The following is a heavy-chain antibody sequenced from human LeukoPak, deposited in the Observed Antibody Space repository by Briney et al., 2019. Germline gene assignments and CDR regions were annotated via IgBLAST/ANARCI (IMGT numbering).Heavy chain of an antibody. CDR1: GFTFSSYA. Sequence: SGGSLSLSFAASGFTFSSYAMSWVRQAPGKGLEWVSAISGSGGSTYYADSVKGRFTISRDNSKNTLYLQMNSLRAEDTAVYYCAKDEARVAGNHYWGQGTMVTVSS. V-gene: IGHV3-23*01. D-gene: IGHD6-19*01. CDR2: ISGSGGST. J-gene: IGHJ3*01. CDR3: AKDEARVAGNHY.